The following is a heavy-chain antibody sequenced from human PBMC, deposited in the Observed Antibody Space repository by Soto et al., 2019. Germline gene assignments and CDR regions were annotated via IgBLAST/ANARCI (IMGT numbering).Heavy chain of an antibody. J-gene: IGHJ6*02. D-gene: IGHD3-22*01. V-gene: IGHV1-8*01. Sequence: ASVKVSCKASGYTFTSYDINWVRQATGQGLEWMGWMNPNTGNIGCAQKFQGRVTMTRNTSISTAYMDLSSLRFEDTAVYYCATMITSSSNYYYYDGMDAWGQGTTVTVS. CDR1: GYTFTSYD. CDR3: ATMITSSSNYYYYDGMDA. CDR2: MNPNTGNI.